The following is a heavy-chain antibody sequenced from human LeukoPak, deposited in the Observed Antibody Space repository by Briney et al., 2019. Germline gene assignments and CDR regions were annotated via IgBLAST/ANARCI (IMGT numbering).Heavy chain of an antibody. CDR2: IYSGGST. Sequence: PGGSLRLSCAASGFTVSSNYMSWVRQAPGKGLERVSVIYSGGSTYYADSVKGRFTISRDNSKNTLYLQMNSLRAEDTAVYYCARMQQDYYYYMDVWGKGTTVTVSS. CDR1: GFTVSSNY. CDR3: ARMQQDYYYYMDV. J-gene: IGHJ6*03. V-gene: IGHV3-53*01.